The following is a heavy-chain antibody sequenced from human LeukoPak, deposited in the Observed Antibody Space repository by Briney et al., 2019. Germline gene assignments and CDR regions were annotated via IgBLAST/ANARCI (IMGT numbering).Heavy chain of an antibody. V-gene: IGHV3-30*04. Sequence: GRSLRLSCAASGFTFSSYAMHWVRQAPGKGLEWVAVISYDGSNKYYADSVKGRFTISRDNSKNTLYLQMNSLRAEDTAGYYCAREPPWRGPPFGNYGMDVWGQGTTVTVSS. CDR2: ISYDGSNK. D-gene: IGHD3-16*01. J-gene: IGHJ6*02. CDR3: AREPPWRGPPFGNYGMDV. CDR1: GFTFSSYA.